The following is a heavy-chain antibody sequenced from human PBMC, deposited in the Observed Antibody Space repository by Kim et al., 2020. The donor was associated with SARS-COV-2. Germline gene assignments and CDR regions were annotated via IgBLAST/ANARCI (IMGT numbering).Heavy chain of an antibody. J-gene: IGHJ4*02. Sequence: SETLSLTCTVSGDSISSYYWSWIRQPPPKGLEWIGYIYYSRSTNYNPSLHSRVTISVDTAKNQLSLKLSTVTAADTTVYYCASVTHGYSYGTLDYWGQGTLVTVSS. V-gene: IGHV4-59*08. CDR1: GDSISSYY. CDR2: IYYSRST. D-gene: IGHD5-18*01. CDR3: ASVTHGYSYGTLDY.